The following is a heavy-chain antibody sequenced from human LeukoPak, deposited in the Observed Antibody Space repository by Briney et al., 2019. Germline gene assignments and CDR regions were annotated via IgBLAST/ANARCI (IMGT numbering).Heavy chain of an antibody. CDR3: ARGPSAYYMDV. Sequence: PSETLSLTCTVYGGSFSGYYWSWIRQPPGKGLEWIGEINHSGSANYNPSLKSRATISVDTSKNQFSLKLSSVTAADTAVYYCARGPSAYYMDVWGKGTTVTVSS. CDR2: INHSGSA. V-gene: IGHV4-34*01. J-gene: IGHJ6*03. CDR1: GGSFSGYY.